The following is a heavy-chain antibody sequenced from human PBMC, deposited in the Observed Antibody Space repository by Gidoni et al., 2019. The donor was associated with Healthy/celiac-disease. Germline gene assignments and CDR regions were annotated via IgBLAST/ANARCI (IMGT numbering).Heavy chain of an antibody. Sequence: EVQLVESGGVVVQPGGSLRLACAASGSNFDDYTMTWVRQAPGKGLEWVSLISWDGGSTYYADSVKGRFTISRDNSQNSLYLQMNSLRTEDTALYYCAKDSSSGYSWFAYWGQGTLVTVSA. J-gene: IGHJ4*02. CDR1: GSNFDDYT. D-gene: IGHD3-22*01. V-gene: IGHV3-43*01. CDR3: AKDSSSGYSWFAY. CDR2: ISWDGGST.